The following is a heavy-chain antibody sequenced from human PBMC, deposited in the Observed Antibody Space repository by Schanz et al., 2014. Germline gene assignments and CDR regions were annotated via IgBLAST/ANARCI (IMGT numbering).Heavy chain of an antibody. CDR2: IYSSGST. Sequence: QVQLQESGPGLVKPSETLSLTCTVSGGSISSFNWSWIRQPPGKGLEYIGYIYSSGSTNYNPSLESRVTMSVDTSKNQFSLKLSSVTAADTAVYYCAREWSSFDYWGQGTLVTVSS. CDR1: GGSISSFN. J-gene: IGHJ4*02. V-gene: IGHV4-59*01. D-gene: IGHD2-8*01. CDR3: AREWSSFDY.